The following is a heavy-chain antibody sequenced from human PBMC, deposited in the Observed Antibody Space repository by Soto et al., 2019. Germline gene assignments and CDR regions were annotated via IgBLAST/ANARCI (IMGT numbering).Heavy chain of an antibody. CDR1: GGSISSYY. J-gene: IGHJ4*02. CDR3: ARRGRGWDPLDY. CDR2: IYYSGST. Sequence: QVQLQESGPGLVKPSETLSLTCTVSGGSISSYYWSWIRQPPGKGLEWIGYIYYSGSTNYNPSLKIRATISVDTSKNQFSLKLSSVTAADTAVYYCARRGRGWDPLDYWGQGTLVTVSS. D-gene: IGHD6-19*01. V-gene: IGHV4-59*08.